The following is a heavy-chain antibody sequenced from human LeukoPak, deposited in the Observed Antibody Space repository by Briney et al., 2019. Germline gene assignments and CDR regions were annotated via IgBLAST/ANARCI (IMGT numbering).Heavy chain of an antibody. CDR3: ARHRSHHGWFDP. J-gene: IGHJ5*02. D-gene: IGHD2-8*01. CDR2: LYFSGST. V-gene: IGHV4-39*01. CDR1: GDSISISDYC. Sequence: SETLSLTCTVSGDSISISDYCWSWIRQPPGRGLEFVGCLYFSGSTYYNPSLNGRVTISVDTSKNQFSLNLYSMTAADTALYFCARHRSHHGWFDPWGQGTLVTVSS.